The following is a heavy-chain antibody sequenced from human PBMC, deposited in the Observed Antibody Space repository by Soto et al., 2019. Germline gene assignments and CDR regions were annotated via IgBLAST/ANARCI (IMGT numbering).Heavy chain of an antibody. D-gene: IGHD6-19*01. Sequence: GGSLRLSCAASGFTFDDYAMHWVRQAPGKGLEWVSLISWDGGSTYYADSVKGRFTISRDNSKNSLYLQMNSLRAEDTALYYCAKGIAVAYTYYYGIDVWGQGTTVTVSS. J-gene: IGHJ6*02. CDR3: AKGIAVAYTYYYGIDV. CDR2: ISWDGGST. V-gene: IGHV3-43D*03. CDR1: GFTFDDYA.